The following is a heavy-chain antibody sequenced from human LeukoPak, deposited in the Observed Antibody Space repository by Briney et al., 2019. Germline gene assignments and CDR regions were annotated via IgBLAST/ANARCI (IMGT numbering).Heavy chain of an antibody. D-gene: IGHD3-3*01. CDR1: GGPISSYY. CDR2: IYYSGST. CDR3: ARGGSRPSYYDIWSGLDY. Sequence: PSETLSLTCTVSGGPISSYYWRWIRQPPGKGREWIGYIYYSGSTNYNPSLKSRVTISVDTSMNQFSLKVSSVTAADTAVYYCARGGSRPSYYDIWSGLDYWGQGTLVTVSS. J-gene: IGHJ4*02. V-gene: IGHV4-59*01.